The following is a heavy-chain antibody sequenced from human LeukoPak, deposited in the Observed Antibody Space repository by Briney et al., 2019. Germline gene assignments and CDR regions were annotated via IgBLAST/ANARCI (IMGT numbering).Heavy chain of an antibody. CDR2: ISDSGTYV. V-gene: IGHV3-21*01. CDR1: GFTFSTYN. Sequence: PGGSLRLSCAASGFTFSTYNMNWVRQAPGKGLGWVSSISDSGTYVYYADSVKGRFTVSRDNAKNSLYLQMNNLRAEDTAVFYCARDRVFDSWGQGTLVTVSS. J-gene: IGHJ4*02. CDR3: ARDRVFDS.